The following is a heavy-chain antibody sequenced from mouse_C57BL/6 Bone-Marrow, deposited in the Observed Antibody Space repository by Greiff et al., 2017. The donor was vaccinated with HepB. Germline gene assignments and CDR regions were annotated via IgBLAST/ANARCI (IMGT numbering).Heavy chain of an antibody. CDR2: IDPSDSYT. Sequence: QVHVKQPGAELVKPGASVKLSCKASGYTFTSYWMQWVKQRPGQGLEWIGEIDPSDSYTNYNQKFKGKATLTVDTSSSTAYMQLSSLTSEDSAVYYCARTPTGSYAMDYWGQGTSVTVSS. CDR1: GYTFTSYW. D-gene: IGHD2-10*01. CDR3: ARTPTGSYAMDY. V-gene: IGHV1-50*01. J-gene: IGHJ4*01.